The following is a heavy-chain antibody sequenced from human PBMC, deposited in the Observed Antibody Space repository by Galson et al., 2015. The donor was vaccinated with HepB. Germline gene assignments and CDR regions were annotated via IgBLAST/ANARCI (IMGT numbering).Heavy chain of an antibody. CDR2: ISDTSSYT. D-gene: IGHD2-21*02. Sequence: SLRLSCAASGFTFSDYAMSWVRQAPGKGLEWVSSISDTSSYTYYADSVKGRFTISRDNSKNTLYLEMRSLRADDTATYYCAKDRIMVVTAIDAFDVWGLGTVVTVSS. V-gene: IGHV3-23*01. CDR3: AKDRIMVVTAIDAFDV. CDR1: GFTFSDYA. J-gene: IGHJ3*01.